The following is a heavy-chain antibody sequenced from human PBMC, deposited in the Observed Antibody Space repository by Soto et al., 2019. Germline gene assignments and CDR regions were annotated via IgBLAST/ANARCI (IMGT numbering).Heavy chain of an antibody. V-gene: IGHV3-11*01. CDR1: GLSFSDYY. CDR2: ISTSGDTK. D-gene: IGHD6-19*01. J-gene: IGHJ4*02. Sequence: GGSLRLSCAASGLSFSDYYMSWIRQAPGKGLEWVSYISTSGDTKYYAESVKGRFTISRDNAKNSLHLEMNSLRPEDTAVYYCASSRSVAGYYFDYWGQGTLVTVSS. CDR3: ASSRSVAGYYFDY.